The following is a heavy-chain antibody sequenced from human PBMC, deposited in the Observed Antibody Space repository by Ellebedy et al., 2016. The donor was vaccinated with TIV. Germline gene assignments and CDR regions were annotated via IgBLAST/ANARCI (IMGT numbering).Heavy chain of an antibody. CDR2: VYYTGST. D-gene: IGHD5-12*01. CDR3: AKWRWWQSEFDF. J-gene: IGHJ4*02. V-gene: IGHV4-30-4*01. CDR1: GGSIVSDDSY. Sequence: MPSETLSLTCTVSGGSIVSDDSYWSWIRQPPGKGLEWIGSVYYTGSTYFNSSLTSRLSMSVDTSKNQFSLRLNSVTAADTAVYYCAKWRWWQSEFDFWGQGTLVTVSS.